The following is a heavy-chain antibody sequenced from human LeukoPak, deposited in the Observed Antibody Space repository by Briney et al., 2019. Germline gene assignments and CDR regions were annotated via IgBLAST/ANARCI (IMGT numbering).Heavy chain of an antibody. J-gene: IGHJ3*02. CDR3: AKDPNGDYIGTFDI. CDR2: IYSGGTT. Sequence: GGSLRLSCAASGFTVSSNYMGWVRQAPGKGLEWVSVIYSGGTTYYADSVQGRFTISRDNSKNMLYLQMNSLRAEDTAVYYCAKDPNGDYIGTFDIWGQGTMVTVSS. CDR1: GFTVSSNY. V-gene: IGHV3-53*01. D-gene: IGHD4-17*01.